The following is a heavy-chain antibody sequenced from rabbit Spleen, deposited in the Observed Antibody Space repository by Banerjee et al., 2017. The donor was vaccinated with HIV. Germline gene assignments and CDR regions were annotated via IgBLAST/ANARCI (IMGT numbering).Heavy chain of an antibody. J-gene: IGHJ4*01. V-gene: IGHV1S7*01. CDR1: GFDFSSYY. Sequence: QSLEETGGGLVQPGGSLTLSCKASGFDFSSYYMSWVRQAPGKGLEWIGYIDPIFGSTYYASWVNGRFTISSHNAQNTLYLQLNSLTAADTATYFCVRDQAGYVGFGPFYFNLWGPGTLVTVS. D-gene: IGHD4-2*01. CDR3: VRDQAGYVGFGPFYFNL. CDR2: IDPIFGST.